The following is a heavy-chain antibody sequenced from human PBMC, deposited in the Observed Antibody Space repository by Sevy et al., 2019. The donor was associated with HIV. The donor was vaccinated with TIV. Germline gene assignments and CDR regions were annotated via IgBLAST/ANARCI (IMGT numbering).Heavy chain of an antibody. CDR2: FCFGDGKM. Sequence: GGCLRLSCMTSGFTFTRYTMTWVRQAPGKGLEWLSTFCFGDGKMYYADSVKGRFTFSRDISKITVYLQMNSLGADDMAVYYCAREGCTKPHDYWGQGTLVTVSS. CDR1: GFTFTRYT. J-gene: IGHJ4*02. CDR3: AREGCTKPHDY. D-gene: IGHD2-8*01. V-gene: IGHV3-23*01.